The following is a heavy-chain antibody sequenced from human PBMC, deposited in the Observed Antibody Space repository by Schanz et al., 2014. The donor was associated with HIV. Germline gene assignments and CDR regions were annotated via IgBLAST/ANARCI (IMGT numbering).Heavy chain of an antibody. V-gene: IGHV1-18*01. Sequence: QVQLVQSGAEVKKPGASVKVSCKASGYIFTSNGISWVRQAPGQGLEWMGWISAYNGKTNYARKVQGRVTMTTDTSTTTAYMELSGLTSDDTAVYYCARGLKDYYYALDVWGQGTTVIVSS. J-gene: IGHJ6*02. CDR2: ISAYNGKT. CDR1: GYIFTSNG. D-gene: IGHD3-16*01. CDR3: ARGLKDYYYALDV.